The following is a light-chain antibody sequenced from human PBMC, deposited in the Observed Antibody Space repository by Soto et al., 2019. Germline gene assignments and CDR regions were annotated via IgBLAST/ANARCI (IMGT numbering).Light chain of an antibody. V-gene: IGKV1-5*01. CDR3: QQYNTYCT. J-gene: IGKJ1*01. Sequence: DIQMTQSPSTLSASVGDTVTITCRASESIDNWLAWYQQKPGKAPKLLIYAASTLQGGVPSRFSGSGSGTEFTLTINSLHPDDSATYYCQQYNTYCTFGQGTKVDNK. CDR2: AAS. CDR1: ESIDNW.